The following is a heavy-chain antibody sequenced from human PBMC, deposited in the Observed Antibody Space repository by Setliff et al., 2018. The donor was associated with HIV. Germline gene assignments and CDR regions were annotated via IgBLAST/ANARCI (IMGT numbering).Heavy chain of an antibody. V-gene: IGHV4-39*07. D-gene: IGHD3-22*01. CDR3: ARDHKYYYDSSGLDY. CDR1: GGSITSSTYY. J-gene: IGHJ4*02. CDR2: IFYSGRT. Sequence: SETLSLTCTVYGGSITSSTYYWDWIRQPPGKGLEWIGSIFYSGRTYYNPSGKRLVTISIDTSKNQFSLRLSSVTAATTAVYYCARDHKYYYDSSGLDYWGQGTLVTVSS.